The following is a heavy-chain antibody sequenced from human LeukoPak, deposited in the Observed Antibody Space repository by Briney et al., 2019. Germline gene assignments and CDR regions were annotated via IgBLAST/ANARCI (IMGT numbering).Heavy chain of an antibody. V-gene: IGHV4-59*12. Sequence: PSEILSLTCTVSGGSISSYYWSWIRQPPGKGLEWIGYIYYSGSTNYNPSLKGRVTISVDTSKNQFSLKLSSVTAADTAVYYCARRRVLRYFDWLTNWFDPWGQGTLVTVSS. D-gene: IGHD3-9*01. CDR2: IYYSGST. CDR3: ARRRVLRYFDWLTNWFDP. J-gene: IGHJ5*02. CDR1: GGSISSYY.